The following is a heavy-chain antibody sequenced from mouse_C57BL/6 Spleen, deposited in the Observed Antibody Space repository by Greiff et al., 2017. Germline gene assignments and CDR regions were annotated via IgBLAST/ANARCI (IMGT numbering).Heavy chain of an antibody. J-gene: IGHJ3*01. D-gene: IGHD3-2*02. Sequence: VQLKQSGPELVKPGASVKIPCKASGYTFTDYNMDWVKQSHGKSLEWIGDINPNNGGTIYNQKFKGKATLTVDKSSSTAYMELRSLTSEDTAVYYCARGAAQARFADWGQGTLVTVSA. CDR1: GYTFTDYN. CDR2: INPNNGGT. CDR3: ARGAAQARFAD. V-gene: IGHV1-18*01.